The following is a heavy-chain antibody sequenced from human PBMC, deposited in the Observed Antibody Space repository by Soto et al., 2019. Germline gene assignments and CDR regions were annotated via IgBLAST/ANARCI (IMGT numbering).Heavy chain of an antibody. J-gene: IGHJ3*01. CDR3: TKRRSARPGFDAFDL. CDR1: GFTFEAYS. Sequence: SLRLSCAASGFTFEAYSLHWVRRLPGKGLEWVAGRSGDSGRSGYADSVRGRFTVSRDNAKNSLFLQMSSLSPEDTALYYCTKRRSARPGFDAFDLWGQGTMVTVSS. V-gene: IGHV3-9*01. CDR2: RSGDSGRS.